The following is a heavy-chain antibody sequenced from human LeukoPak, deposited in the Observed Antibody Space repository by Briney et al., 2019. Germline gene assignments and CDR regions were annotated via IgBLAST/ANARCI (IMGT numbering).Heavy chain of an antibody. CDR2: ISSSSSYI. V-gene: IGHV3-21*01. CDR1: GFTFSSYS. Sequence: GGSLRLSCAASGFTFSSYSMNWVRQAPGKGLEWVSSISSSSSYIYYADSVKGRFTISRDNAKNSLYLQMNSLRAEDTAVYYCARRRIDYYYGMDVWGQGTTVTASS. J-gene: IGHJ6*02. CDR3: ARRRIDYYYGMDV. D-gene: IGHD2/OR15-2a*01.